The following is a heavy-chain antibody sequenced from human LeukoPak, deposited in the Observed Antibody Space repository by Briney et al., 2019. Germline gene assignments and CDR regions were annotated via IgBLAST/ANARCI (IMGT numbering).Heavy chain of an antibody. CDR1: GFTFSGHW. J-gene: IGHJ4*02. D-gene: IGHD1-14*01. Sequence: GGSLRLSCAASGFTFSGHWMSWVRQAPGKGQEWVANINQGGSDKYYVDSVKGRFTISRDNANNLLYLQMNSLRGEDTAVYYCTRDRSRAEDDWGQGTLVTVSS. CDR2: INQGGSDK. CDR3: TRDRSRAEDD. V-gene: IGHV3-7*01.